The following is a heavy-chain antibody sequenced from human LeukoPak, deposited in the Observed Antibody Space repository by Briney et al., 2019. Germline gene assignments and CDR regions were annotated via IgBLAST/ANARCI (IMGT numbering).Heavy chain of an antibody. Sequence: GGSLRLPCAASGFTFSSYWMSWVRQAPGKGLEGVANIKQDGSEKYYVDSVKGRFTISRDNANNSLYLQMNSLRAEDTAVYYCARRRYSGSSQHFDYWGQGTLVTVSS. CDR1: GFTFSSYW. CDR2: IKQDGSEK. J-gene: IGHJ4*02. D-gene: IGHD1-26*01. CDR3: ARRRYSGSSQHFDY. V-gene: IGHV3-7*01.